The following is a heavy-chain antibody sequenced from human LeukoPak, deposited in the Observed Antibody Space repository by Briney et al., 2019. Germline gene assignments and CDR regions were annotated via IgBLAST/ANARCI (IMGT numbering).Heavy chain of an antibody. D-gene: IGHD3-16*01. CDR1: GYTFSSFT. Sequence: ASVKVSCKASGYTFSSFTMHWLRQAPGQRXXXXXXXXXXXGNTKYSQRFQGRVTITRDTSASTAYMELTSLRSGDTAVYYCARGGTDYDYVWGSFHFDYWGQGTLVTVSS. V-gene: IGHV1-3*01. J-gene: IGHJ4*02. CDR2: XXXXXGNT. CDR3: ARGGTDYDYVWGSFHFDY.